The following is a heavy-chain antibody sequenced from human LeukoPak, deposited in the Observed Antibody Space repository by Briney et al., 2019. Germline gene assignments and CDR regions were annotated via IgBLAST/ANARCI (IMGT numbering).Heavy chain of an antibody. D-gene: IGHD3-22*01. CDR2: IYSGGST. J-gene: IGHJ4*02. V-gene: IGHV3-53*01. Sequence: GGSLRLSCAVSGFIVSSDYMSWVRQAPGKGLEWVSTIYSGGSTYYADSVKGRFTISRDNAKNTLYLQMNSLRAEDTAVYYCARGGIDYYDSSGYYPFDYWGQGTLVTVSS. CDR3: ARGGIDYYDSSGYYPFDY. CDR1: GFIVSSDY.